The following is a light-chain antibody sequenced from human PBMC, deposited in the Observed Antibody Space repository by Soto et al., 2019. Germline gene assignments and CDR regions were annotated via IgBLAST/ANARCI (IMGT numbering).Light chain of an antibody. CDR2: EAS. CDR1: QSISSW. J-gene: IGKJ1*01. Sequence: IEMRQSTSTLSASVGDRVTITCRASQSISSWLAWYQQKPGKAPKVLIYEASKLESGVPSRFSGSGSGTEFTLTISTLQPDDVATYYCQQYNSYQWTFGQGTKVDIK. CDR3: QQYNSYQWT. V-gene: IGKV1-5*01.